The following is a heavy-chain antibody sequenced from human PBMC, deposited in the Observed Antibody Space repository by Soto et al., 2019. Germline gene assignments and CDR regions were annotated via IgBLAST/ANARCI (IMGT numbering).Heavy chain of an antibody. D-gene: IGHD3-3*01. CDR2: IDHSGYN. CDR1: GGSFSGYY. CDR3: ARVRDWFDP. V-gene: IGHV4-34*01. J-gene: IGHJ5*02. Sequence: SETLSLTCAVYGGSFSGYYWNWIRQPPGKGLEWIGEIDHSGYNNYNPSLKSRVTISVDTSKNQFSLRLTSVTAADTAVYYCARVRDWFDPWGQGTLVTVS.